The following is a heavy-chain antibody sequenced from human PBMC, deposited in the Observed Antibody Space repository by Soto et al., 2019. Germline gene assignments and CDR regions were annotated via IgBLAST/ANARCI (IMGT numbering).Heavy chain of an antibody. CDR2: IIPTFGTA. CDR1: GGTFSSYA. J-gene: IGHJ6*02. CDR3: ARGSGGSSYSYYGMDV. V-gene: IGHV1-69*12. Sequence: QVQLVQSGAEVKKPGSSVKVSCKASGGTFSSYAINWVRQARGQGLEWMGGIIPTFGTANYAQKFQGRVTITADESTSTAYMELSSLRSEDTAVYYCARGSGGSSYSYYGMDVWGQGTTVTVSS. D-gene: IGHD2-15*01.